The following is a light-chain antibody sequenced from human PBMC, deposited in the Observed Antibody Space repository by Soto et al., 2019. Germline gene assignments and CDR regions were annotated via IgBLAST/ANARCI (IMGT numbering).Light chain of an antibody. CDR2: EVS. V-gene: IGLV2-18*01. J-gene: IGLJ1*01. CDR3: MLYTSSSYYV. Sequence: QSALTQPPSVSGSPGQSVTISCTGTSSDIGASNHVSWYQQPPGTAPKFMIYEVSNRPSGVPDRFSGSKSGNTASLTISGHQAEDESDYYCMLYTSSSYYVFGTGTKVTVL. CDR1: SSDIGASNH.